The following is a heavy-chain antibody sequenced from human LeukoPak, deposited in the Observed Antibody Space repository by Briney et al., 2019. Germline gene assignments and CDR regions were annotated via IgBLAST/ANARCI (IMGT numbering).Heavy chain of an antibody. J-gene: IGHJ4*02. V-gene: IGHV3-30-3*01. Sequence: GGSLRLSCAASGFTFSSYAMSWVRQAPGKGLEWVAVISYDGSNKYYADSVKGRFTISRDNSKNTLYLQMNSLRAEDTAVYYCAYGGNNYFDYWGQGTLVTVSS. D-gene: IGHD4-23*01. CDR3: AYGGNNYFDY. CDR2: ISYDGSNK. CDR1: GFTFSSYA.